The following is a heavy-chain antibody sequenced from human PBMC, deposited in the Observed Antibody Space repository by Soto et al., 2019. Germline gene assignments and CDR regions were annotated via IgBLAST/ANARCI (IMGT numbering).Heavy chain of an antibody. J-gene: IGHJ6*04. Sequence: EVQLVESGGGLVKPGGSLRLSCAASGFTFSNAWMSWVRQAPGQGLEWVGRIKTKTDGGTTDYDAPVKGRFTISRDDSKNTLYLQMNSLKTAETAVYYCTPGVTSRGMEVWGKGTTVTVSS. CDR3: TPGVTSRGMEV. CDR1: GFTFSNAW. CDR2: IKTKTDGGTT. V-gene: IGHV3-15*01. D-gene: IGHD2-21*02.